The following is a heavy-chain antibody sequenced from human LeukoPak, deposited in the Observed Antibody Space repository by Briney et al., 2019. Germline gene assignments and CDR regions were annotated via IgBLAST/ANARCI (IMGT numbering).Heavy chain of an antibody. CDR1: GYPFSGYY. Sequence: GASVQVSCKASGYPFSGYYIHWVRQGPGQGLEWLGWINPESVATKYAQRFEGRVTLTRDTSVTTVHMELSGLRYDDSAVYYCARENLNYYGSGSYLYWGQGSQVTVSS. D-gene: IGHD3-10*01. CDR2: INPESVAT. CDR3: ARENLNYYGSGSYLY. J-gene: IGHJ4*02. V-gene: IGHV1-2*02.